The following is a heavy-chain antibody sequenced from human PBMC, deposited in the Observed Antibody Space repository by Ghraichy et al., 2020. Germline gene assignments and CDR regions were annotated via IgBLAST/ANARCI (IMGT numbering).Heavy chain of an antibody. D-gene: IGHD3-3*01. J-gene: IGHJ6*02. CDR2: ISGSGGST. CDR1: GFTFSSYA. CDR3: AKDKSEEERKELRFLEWLSTTAHQPNYYYYGMDV. V-gene: IGHV3-23*01. Sequence: GESLNISCAASGFTFSSYAMSWVRQAPGKGLEWVSAISGSGGSTYYADSVKGRFTISRDNSKNTLYLQMNSLRAEDTAVYYCAKDKSEEERKELRFLEWLSTTAHQPNYYYYGMDVWGQGTTVTVSS.